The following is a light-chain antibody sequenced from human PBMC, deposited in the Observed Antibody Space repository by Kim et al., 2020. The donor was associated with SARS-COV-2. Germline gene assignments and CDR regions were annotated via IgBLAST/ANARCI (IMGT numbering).Light chain of an antibody. CDR1: QDIRND. CDR3: LQSDTFPYT. V-gene: IGKV1-6*01. CDR2: GAS. Sequence: SAFVRHKCTLTCRASQDIRNDVGWYRQIPGKAPNLLIYGASTLQSGVPSRFSGSGSGTNFTLTITSLQPEDFATYFCLQSDTFPYTFGPGTKLEI. J-gene: IGKJ2*01.